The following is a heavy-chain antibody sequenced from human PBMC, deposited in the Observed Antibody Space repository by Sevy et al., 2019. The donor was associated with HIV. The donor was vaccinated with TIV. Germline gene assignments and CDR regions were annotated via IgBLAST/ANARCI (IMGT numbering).Heavy chain of an antibody. CDR1: GFTFSNTR. D-gene: IGHD1-26*01. J-gene: IGHJ4*02. CDR2: IKTKTEGGTT. Sequence: GGSLRLSCVLSGFTFSNTRMSWVRQAPGKGLEWVGRIKTKTEGGTTDYGEPVKGGFTISRDDSRNTLYLQMNSLRTEDTAMYYCNTDYGRDPLIHFDYWGQGTLVTVSS. CDR3: NTDYGRDPLIHFDY. V-gene: IGHV3-15*05.